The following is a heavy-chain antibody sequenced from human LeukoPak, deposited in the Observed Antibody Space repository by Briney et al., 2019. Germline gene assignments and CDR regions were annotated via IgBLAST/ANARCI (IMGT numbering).Heavy chain of an antibody. D-gene: IGHD5-24*01. CDR3: ARGAGYNYSYYFDY. Sequence: GGSLRLSCAASGFTVSSNYMNWVRQAPGKGLEWVSVIYGGGNIYYADSVKGRFTISRDNSKNTLYLQMNSLRAEDTAVYYCARGAGYNYSYYFDYWGQGTLVTVSS. CDR2: IYGGGNI. V-gene: IGHV3-53*01. CDR1: GFTVSSNY. J-gene: IGHJ4*02.